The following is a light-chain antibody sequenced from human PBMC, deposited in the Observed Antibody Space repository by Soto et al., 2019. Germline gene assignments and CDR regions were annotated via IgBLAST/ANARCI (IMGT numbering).Light chain of an antibody. CDR3: SSYTSSSTVI. V-gene: IGLV2-14*01. CDR1: SSDIGGYNY. CDR2: DVR. J-gene: IGLJ2*01. Sequence: QSALTQPASVSGSPGQSITISCTGTSSDIGGYNYISWYQQLPGKAPKFIIYDVRNRPSGVSNRFSGSRSGNTASLTISVLQAEDEACYYCSSYTSSSTVIFGGGTKLTVL.